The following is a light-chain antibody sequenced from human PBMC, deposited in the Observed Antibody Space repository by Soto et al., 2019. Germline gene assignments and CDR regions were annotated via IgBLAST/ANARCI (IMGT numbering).Light chain of an antibody. V-gene: IGKV3-20*01. J-gene: IGKJ3*01. CDR2: GAS. CDR1: QSVSSSY. CDR3: QQYGSSPPIT. Sequence: EIVLTQSPGTLSLSPGERATLSCRASQSVSSSYLAWYQQKPGQAPRLLIYGASTRATGIPDSFSGSGSGRDFTLTIRRLEPEDSAVYYCQQYGSSPPITFGPGTKVDIK.